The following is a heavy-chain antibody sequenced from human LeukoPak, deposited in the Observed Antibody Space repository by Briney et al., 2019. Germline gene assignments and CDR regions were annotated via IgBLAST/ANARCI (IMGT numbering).Heavy chain of an antibody. Sequence: PSETLSLTCTVSGGSISSSSYYWGWIRQPPGKGLEWIGSIYYSGSTYYNPSLKSRVTISVDTSKNQFSLKLNSVTAADTAVYYCAREFWSGYLPPYFDYWGQGTLVTVSS. J-gene: IGHJ4*02. D-gene: IGHD3-3*01. CDR3: AREFWSGYLPPYFDY. CDR2: IYYSGST. CDR1: GGSISSSSYY. V-gene: IGHV4-39*07.